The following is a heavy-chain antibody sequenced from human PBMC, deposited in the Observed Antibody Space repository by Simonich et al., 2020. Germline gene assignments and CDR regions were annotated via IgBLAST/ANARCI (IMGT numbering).Heavy chain of an antibody. Sequence: QLQLQESGPGLVKPSETLSLTCTVSGGSISSSSYYWGWIRQPPGKGLEWIGSMYYSGSTYYNPSLKSRVTISVDTSKNQFSLKLSSVTAADTAVYYCARQRVLMVYAIDYWGQGTLVTVSS. V-gene: IGHV4-39*01. CDR2: MYYSGST. CDR3: ARQRVLMVYAIDY. J-gene: IGHJ4*02. D-gene: IGHD2-8*01. CDR1: GGSISSSSYY.